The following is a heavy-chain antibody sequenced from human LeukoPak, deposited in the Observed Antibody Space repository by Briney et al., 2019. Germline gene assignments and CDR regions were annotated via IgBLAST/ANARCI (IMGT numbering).Heavy chain of an antibody. V-gene: IGHV4-34*01. CDR2: INHSGST. J-gene: IGHJ4*02. CDR3: ARGNDGRGHDY. CDR1: GGSFSGYY. Sequence: SETLSLTCAVYGGSFSGYYWSWIRQPPGKGLEWIGEINHSGSTNYIPSLKSRVTISVDTSKNQFSLKLSSVTAADTAVYYCARGNDGRGHDYWGQGTLVTVSS. D-gene: IGHD3-22*01.